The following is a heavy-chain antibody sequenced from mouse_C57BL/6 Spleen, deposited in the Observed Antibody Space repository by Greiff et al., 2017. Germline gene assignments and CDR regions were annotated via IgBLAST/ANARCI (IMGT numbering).Heavy chain of an antibody. CDR3: ARYYYGSSYWYFDV. V-gene: IGHV5-4*03. Sequence: EVKLVESGGGLVKPGGSLKLSCAASGFTFSSYAMSWVRQTPEKRLEWVATISDGGSYTYYPDNVKGRFTLSIDNAKNNLYLQMSHLKSEDTAMYYCARYYYGSSYWYFDVWGTGTTVTVSS. CDR1: GFTFSSYA. CDR2: ISDGGSYT. J-gene: IGHJ1*03. D-gene: IGHD1-1*01.